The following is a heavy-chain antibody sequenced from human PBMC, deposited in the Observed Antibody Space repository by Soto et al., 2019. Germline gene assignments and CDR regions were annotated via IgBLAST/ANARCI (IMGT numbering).Heavy chain of an antibody. CDR2: MEPSSGKT. CDR1: GYSFTSLD. D-gene: IGHD1-26*01. Sequence: ASVKVSCKASGYSFTSLDINWVRQTAGQGLEWMGWMEPSSGKTGYAQKFHDRVTMTSDTSINTAYMELTTPTSDDTAFYYCARGVTAGVDYWGQGTLVTVSS. V-gene: IGHV1-8*01. CDR3: ARGVTAGVDY. J-gene: IGHJ4*02.